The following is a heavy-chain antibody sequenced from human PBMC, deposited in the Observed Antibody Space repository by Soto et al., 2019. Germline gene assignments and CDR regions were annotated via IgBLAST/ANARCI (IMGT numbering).Heavy chain of an antibody. CDR1: GFTFSNYG. V-gene: IGHV3-23*01. D-gene: IGHD1-26*01. Sequence: GGSLRLSCAASGFTFSNYGMHWVRQAPGKGLIWVSTFTGDGSNTSYADSVRGRFTISRDNSKNTLYLQMSSLRAEDTAVYYCVRGGRGNVVLLDYWGQGALVTVSS. CDR3: VRGGRGNVVLLDY. J-gene: IGHJ4*02. CDR2: FTGDGSNT.